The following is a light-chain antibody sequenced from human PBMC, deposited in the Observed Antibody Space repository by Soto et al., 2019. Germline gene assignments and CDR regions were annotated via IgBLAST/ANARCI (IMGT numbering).Light chain of an antibody. V-gene: IGKV3-20*01. CDR3: QRYGTPRSVT. J-gene: IGKJ5*01. Sequence: EIVLTQSPGTLSLSPGEEATLSCRAGQSVDSNYLAWYQQKPGQTPRLIIYGASGRADGIPHRFSGSGFGTDFTLTISKVEPEDFAVYYCQRYGTPRSVTFGQGTRLEIK. CDR1: QSVDSNY. CDR2: GAS.